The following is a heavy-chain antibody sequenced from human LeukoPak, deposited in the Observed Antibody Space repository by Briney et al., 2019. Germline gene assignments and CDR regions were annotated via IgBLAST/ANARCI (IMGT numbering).Heavy chain of an antibody. V-gene: IGHV4-61*01. J-gene: IGHJ4*02. CDR3: ARDSCSGGSCSRVFDY. CDR1: GGSVSSGSYY. Sequence: MSSETLSLTCTVSGGSVSSGSYYWSWIRQPPGKGLEWIGYIYYSGSTNYNPSLKSRVTISVDTSKNQFSLKLSSVTAADTAVYYCARDSCSGGSCSRVFDYWGQGTLVTVSS. CDR2: IYYSGST. D-gene: IGHD2-15*01.